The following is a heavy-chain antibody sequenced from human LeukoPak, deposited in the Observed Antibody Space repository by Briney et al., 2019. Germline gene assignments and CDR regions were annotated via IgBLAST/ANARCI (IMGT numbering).Heavy chain of an antibody. CDR2: ISSSSYI. J-gene: IGHJ4*02. CDR3: ARGSIAAAGSIFDY. Sequence: KPGGSLRLSCAASGFTFSSYSMNWVRQAPGKGLEWVSSISSSSYIYYADSVKGRFTISRDNAKNSLYLQMNSLRAEDTAVYYCARGSIAAAGSIFDYWGQGTLVTVSS. D-gene: IGHD6-13*01. CDR1: GFTFSSYS. V-gene: IGHV3-21*01.